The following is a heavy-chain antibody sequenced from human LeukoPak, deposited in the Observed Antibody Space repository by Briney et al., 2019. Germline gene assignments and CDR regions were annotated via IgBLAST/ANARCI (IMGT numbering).Heavy chain of an antibody. CDR1: GFTVSTNY. CDR2: IYSGGST. CDR3: ARHDGGYGPFDY. J-gene: IGHJ4*02. Sequence: GGALRLSCAVSGFTVSTNYMNWVRQAPGKGLEWVSIIYSGGSTYYTDSVKGRFTISRDNSKNTLYLQMNSLRAEDTAVYYCARHDGGYGPFDYWGQGTLVTAPS. V-gene: IGHV3-53*01. D-gene: IGHD5-12*01.